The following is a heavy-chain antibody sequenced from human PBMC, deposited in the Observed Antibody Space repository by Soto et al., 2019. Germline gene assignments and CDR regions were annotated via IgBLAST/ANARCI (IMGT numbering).Heavy chain of an antibody. D-gene: IGHD3-10*01. CDR3: ASIVSSAHGEFSD. Sequence: QVQLQESGPGLVKPSQTLSLTCTVSGGSISSGGYYWSWIRQHPGKGLELVGYIYYSGSTYYNPSLKSRVTISVDTSKNQFSLKLSSVTAADTAVYYCASIVSSAHGEFSDWGQGTLVTVSS. CDR2: IYYSGST. V-gene: IGHV4-31*03. CDR1: GGSISSGGYY. J-gene: IGHJ4*02.